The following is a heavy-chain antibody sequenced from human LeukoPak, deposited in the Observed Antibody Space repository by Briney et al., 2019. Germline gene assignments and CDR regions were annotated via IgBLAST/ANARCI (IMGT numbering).Heavy chain of an antibody. CDR2: IYYSGST. D-gene: IGHD3-3*01. CDR3: ARSPSGYDFWSGYYTICYFDY. CDR1: GGSFSGYY. Sequence: SETLSLTCAGYGGSFSGYYWSWIRQPPGKGLEWIGYIYYSGSTNYNPSLKSRVTISVDTSKNQFSLKLSSVTAADTAVYYCARSPSGYDFWSGYYTICYFDYWGQGTLVTVSS. J-gene: IGHJ4*02. V-gene: IGHV4-59*01.